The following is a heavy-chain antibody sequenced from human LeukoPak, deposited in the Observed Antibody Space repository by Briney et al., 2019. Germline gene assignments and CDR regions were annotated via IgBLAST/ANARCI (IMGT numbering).Heavy chain of an antibody. CDR2: IRSSSSYI. CDR3: ARDVGSYYCSSTSCYHFDY. CDR1: GFTFSSYS. D-gene: IGHD2-2*01. V-gene: IGHV3-21*01. Sequence: GGSLRLSCAASGFTFSSYSMNCVRQAPGKGLEWVSSIRSSSSYIYYADSVKGRFTISRDNAKNSLYLQINSLRAEGTAVYYCARDVGSYYCSSTSCYHFDYWGQGTLVTVSS. J-gene: IGHJ4*02.